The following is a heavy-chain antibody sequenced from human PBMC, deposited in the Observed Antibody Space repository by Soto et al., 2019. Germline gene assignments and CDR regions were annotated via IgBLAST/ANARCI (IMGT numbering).Heavy chain of an antibody. CDR2: IYYSGST. J-gene: IGHJ6*02. D-gene: IGHD3-3*01. V-gene: IGHV4-39*01. Sequence: PSETLSLTCTVSGGSISSSSYYWGWIRQPPGKGLEWIGSIYYSGSTYYNPSLKSRVTISVDTSKNQFSLKLSSVTAADTAVYYCARWFLEWLLYGYGMDVWGQGTTVTVSS. CDR1: GGSISSSSYY. CDR3: ARWFLEWLLYGYGMDV.